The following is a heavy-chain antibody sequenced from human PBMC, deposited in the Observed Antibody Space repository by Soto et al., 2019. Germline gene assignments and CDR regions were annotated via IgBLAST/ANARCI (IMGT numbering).Heavy chain of an antibody. D-gene: IGHD6-19*01. CDR1: GFTFSSYA. CDR3: AKEKGYSSGWDGMDV. Sequence: PGGSLRLSCAASGFTFSSYAMSWVRHAPGKGLEWVSVIRGSGGSTYYADSVKGRFTISRDTSKNTLYLQMNSLRAEDTAVYYCAKEKGYSSGWDGMDVWGQGTTVTV. CDR2: IRGSGGST. V-gene: IGHV3-23*01. J-gene: IGHJ6*02.